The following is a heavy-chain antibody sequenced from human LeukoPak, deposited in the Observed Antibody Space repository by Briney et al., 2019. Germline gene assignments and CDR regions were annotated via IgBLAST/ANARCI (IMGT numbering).Heavy chain of an antibody. V-gene: IGHV3-30*18. CDR3: AKDFGSAFGWSPFDY. D-gene: IGHD6-19*01. CDR1: GFTFSSYG. CDR2: ISYDGSNK. Sequence: QPGGSLRLSCAASGFTFSSYGMHWVRQAPGKGLEWVAVISYDGSNKYYADSVKGRFTISRDNSKNTLYLQMNSLRAEDTAIYYCAKDFGSAFGWSPFDYWGQGTLVTVSS. J-gene: IGHJ4*02.